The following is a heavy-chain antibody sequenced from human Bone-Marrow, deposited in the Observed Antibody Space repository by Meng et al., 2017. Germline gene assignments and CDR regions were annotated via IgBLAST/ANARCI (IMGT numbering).Heavy chain of an antibody. J-gene: IGHJ5*02. CDR1: GDXXXSNSAA. V-gene: IGHV6-1*01. D-gene: IGHD2-15*01. CDR2: TXXRSXXYN. Sequence: QVQLXXSGPGLVKPSQXLSLTCVISGDXXXSNSAARNWIRQAPLRGLEWLGRTXXRSXXYNDYAVSVXXXXTIXXXTSKNXFSLQLNXXXPEDTXIYXCXRDQAATSRTEFDPWGQGTLVTVSS. CDR3: XRDQAATSRTEFDP.